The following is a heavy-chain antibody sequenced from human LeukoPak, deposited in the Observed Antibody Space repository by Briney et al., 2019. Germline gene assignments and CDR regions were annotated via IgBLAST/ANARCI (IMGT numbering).Heavy chain of an antibody. J-gene: IGHJ5*02. V-gene: IGHV3-21*01. CDR1: GFTFSSYS. Sequence: GGSLRLSCAASGFTFSSYSMNWVRQAPGKGLEWVSSISSSSSYIYYADSVKGRFTISRDNAKNSLYLQMNGLRAEDTAVYYCARVRGLGFVVVTAVIPWFDPWGQGTLVTVSS. CDR2: ISSSSSYI. CDR3: ARVRGLGFVVVTAVIPWFDP. D-gene: IGHD2-2*02.